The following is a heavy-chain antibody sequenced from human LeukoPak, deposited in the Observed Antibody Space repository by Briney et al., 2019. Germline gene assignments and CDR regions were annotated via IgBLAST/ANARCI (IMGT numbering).Heavy chain of an antibody. J-gene: IGHJ3*02. CDR3: AREKYYDRYHAFDI. CDR1: GYSISSGYY. V-gene: IGHV4-38-2*02. D-gene: IGHD3-22*01. Sequence: SETLSLTCTVSGYSISSGYYWGWIRQPPGKGLEWIGSIYHSGSTYYNPSLKSRVTISVDTSKNQFSLKLSSVTAADTAVYYCAREKYYDRYHAFDIWGQGTMVTVSS. CDR2: IYHSGST.